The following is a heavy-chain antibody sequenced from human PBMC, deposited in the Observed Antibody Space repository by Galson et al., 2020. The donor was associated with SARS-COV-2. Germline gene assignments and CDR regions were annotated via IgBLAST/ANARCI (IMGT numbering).Heavy chain of an antibody. J-gene: IGHJ6*03. D-gene: IGHD3-9*01. V-gene: IGHV3-64D*06. CDR2: ITSNGGNT. CDR1: GFSFNNYG. Sequence: GGSLRLSCAASGFSFNNYGMHWVRQAPGKGLESVSAITSNGGNTYYADSVKGRFTISRDNSKNTLYLQMSSLRSEDTAVYYCVKNNDILTGYYYIDVWGKGTTVTVSS. CDR3: VKNNDILTGYYYIDV.